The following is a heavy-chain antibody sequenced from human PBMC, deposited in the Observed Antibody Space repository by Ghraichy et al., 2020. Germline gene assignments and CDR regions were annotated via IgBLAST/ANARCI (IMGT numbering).Heavy chain of an antibody. V-gene: IGHV4-34*01. J-gene: IGHJ6*02. CDR1: GGSFSDYY. D-gene: IGHD3-22*01. Sequence: SETLSLTCAVYGGSFSDYYWTWSCKPPGKGPEWMGVINHSGSNSYNPSLKRRVTISVDTSKNQISLKLSSGTAADTAVYYCARGYDTPLYGMDVWGQGTTVSVSS. CDR2: INHSGSN. CDR3: ARGYDTPLYGMDV.